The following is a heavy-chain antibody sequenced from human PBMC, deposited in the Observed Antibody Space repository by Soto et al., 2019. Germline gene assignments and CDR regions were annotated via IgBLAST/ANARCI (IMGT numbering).Heavy chain of an antibody. CDR1: GGSISSYY. V-gene: IGHV4-59*01. CDR2: IYYSGST. D-gene: IGHD3-22*01. J-gene: IGHJ4*02. CDR3: ARRTTYYCDSSGYYYFDY. Sequence: SETLSLTCTVSGGSISSYYWSWIRQPPGKGLEWIGYIYYSGSTNYNPSLKSRVTISVDTSKNQFSLKLSSVTAADTAVYYCARRTTYYCDSSGYYYFDYWGQGTLVTVSS.